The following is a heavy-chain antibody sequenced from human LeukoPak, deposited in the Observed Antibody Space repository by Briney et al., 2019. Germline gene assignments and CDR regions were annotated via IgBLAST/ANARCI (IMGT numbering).Heavy chain of an antibody. CDR3: ARGRNGSGSYKY. J-gene: IGHJ4*02. D-gene: IGHD3-10*01. V-gene: IGHV4-34*01. CDR1: GGSFSGYY. Sequence: SETLSLTCAVYGGSFSGYYWSWIRQPPGKGLEWIGEINHSGSTNYNPSLKSRVTISVDTSKNQFSLKLSSVTAADTAVYYRARGRNGSGSYKYWGQGTLVTVSS. CDR2: INHSGST.